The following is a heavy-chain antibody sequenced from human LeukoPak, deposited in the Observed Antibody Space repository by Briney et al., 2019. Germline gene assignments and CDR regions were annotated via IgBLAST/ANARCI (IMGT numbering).Heavy chain of an antibody. CDR1: GFTFSSYA. Sequence: GGSLRLSCAASGFTFSSYAMSWVRQAPGKGLEWVSAISGSGGSTYYADSVKGRFTISRDNAKNSLYLQMNSLRAEDTAVYYCARDGYNWGAFDIWGQGTMVTVSS. J-gene: IGHJ3*02. V-gene: IGHV3-23*01. CDR3: ARDGYNWGAFDI. CDR2: ISGSGGST. D-gene: IGHD5-24*01.